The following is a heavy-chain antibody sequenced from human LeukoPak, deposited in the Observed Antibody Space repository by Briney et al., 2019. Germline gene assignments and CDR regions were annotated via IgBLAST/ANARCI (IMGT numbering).Heavy chain of an antibody. V-gene: IGHV4-4*02. CDR3: ARDSGSYYAYYYYYMDV. CDR1: GFTFSSYSM. D-gene: IGHD1-26*01. Sequence: GSLRLSCAASGFTFSSYSMNWVRQPPGKGLGWIGEIYHSGSTNYNPSLKSRVTISVDTSKNQFSLKLSSVTAADTAVYYCARDSGSYYAYYYYYMDVWGKGTTVTISS. CDR2: IYHSGST. J-gene: IGHJ6*03.